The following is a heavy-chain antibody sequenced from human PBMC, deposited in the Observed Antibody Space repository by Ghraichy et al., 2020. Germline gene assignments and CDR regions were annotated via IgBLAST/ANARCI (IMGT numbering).Heavy chain of an antibody. Sequence: SETLSLTCAVSGGSISSIGYSWSWIRQPPGKGLEWISYYSGSTYYNPPLQSRVTISVDRSKNRFSLELSSVTAADTAVYFCARVFVDAYFDAGPFDDWGQGILVTVSS. CDR2: YYSGST. V-gene: IGHV4-30-4*07. CDR3: ARVFVDAYFDAGPFDD. CDR1: GGSISSIGYS. D-gene: IGHD3-9*01. J-gene: IGHJ4*02.